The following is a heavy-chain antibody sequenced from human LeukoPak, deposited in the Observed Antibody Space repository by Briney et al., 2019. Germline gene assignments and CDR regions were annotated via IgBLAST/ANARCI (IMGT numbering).Heavy chain of an antibody. CDR2: IYYSGST. D-gene: IGHD4-17*01. CDR1: GGSISSYY. J-gene: IGHJ6*02. CDR3: ARGTVATPYYYYGMDV. Sequence: SETLSLTCTVSGGSISSYYWSWIRQPPGKGLEWIGYIYYSGSTNYNPSLKSRVTISVDTSKNQFSLKLSSVTAADTAVYYCARGTVATPYYYYGMDVWGQGTTVTVSS. V-gene: IGHV4-59*01.